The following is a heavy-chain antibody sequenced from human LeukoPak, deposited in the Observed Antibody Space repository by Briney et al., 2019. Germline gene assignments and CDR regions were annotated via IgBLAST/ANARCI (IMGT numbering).Heavy chain of an antibody. CDR2: ISYDGSNK. CDR1: GFTFSSYG. CDR3: ADNLSR. Sequence: GSLRLSCAASGFTFSSYGMHGVRQAPGKGLEWVAVISYDGSNKYYADSVKGRFTISRDNSKNTLYLQMNSLRAEDTAVYFCADNLSRWGQGTLVTVSS. J-gene: IGHJ4*02. V-gene: IGHV3-30*03. D-gene: IGHD1-1*01.